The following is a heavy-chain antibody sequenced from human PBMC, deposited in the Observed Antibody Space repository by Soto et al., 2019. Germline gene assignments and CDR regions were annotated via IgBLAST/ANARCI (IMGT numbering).Heavy chain of an antibody. D-gene: IGHD5-12*01. V-gene: IGHV4-59*08. Sequence: QVQLQESGPGLVKPSETLSLTCTVSGGSISSYYWSWIRQPPGKGLEWIGYIYYSGSTNYNPSLKSRVTISVDTSKNQFSLKLSSVTAADTAVYYCARPNSLFGGYEDYWGQGTLVTVSS. J-gene: IGHJ4*02. CDR2: IYYSGST. CDR3: ARPNSLFGGYEDY. CDR1: GGSISSYY.